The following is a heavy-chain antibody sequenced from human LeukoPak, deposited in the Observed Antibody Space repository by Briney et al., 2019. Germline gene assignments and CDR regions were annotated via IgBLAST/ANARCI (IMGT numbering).Heavy chain of an antibody. CDR1: GGSISSYY. V-gene: IGHV4-59*01. CDR2: IYYSGST. J-gene: IGHJ4*02. Sequence: SETLSLTCTVSGGSISSYYWSWIRQLPGKGLEWIGCIYYSGSTNYNPSLKSRVTISVDTSKNQFSLKLSSVTAADTAVYYCARAGDYYDSSGYPHWGQGTLVTVSS. CDR3: ARAGDYYDSSGYPH. D-gene: IGHD3-22*01.